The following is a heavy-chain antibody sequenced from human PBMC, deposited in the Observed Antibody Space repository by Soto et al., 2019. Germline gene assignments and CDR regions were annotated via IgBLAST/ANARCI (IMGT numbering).Heavy chain of an antibody. J-gene: IGHJ6*02. D-gene: IGHD1-26*01. Sequence: PGGSLRLSCAASGFTFSSYAMHWVRQAPGKGLEWVAVISYDGSNKYYADSVKGRFTISRDNSKNTLYLQMNSLRAEDTAVYYCARVGATPGEYYYYYYGMDVWGQGTTVTVSS. CDR1: GFTFSSYA. V-gene: IGHV3-30-3*01. CDR2: ISYDGSNK. CDR3: ARVGATPGEYYYYYYGMDV.